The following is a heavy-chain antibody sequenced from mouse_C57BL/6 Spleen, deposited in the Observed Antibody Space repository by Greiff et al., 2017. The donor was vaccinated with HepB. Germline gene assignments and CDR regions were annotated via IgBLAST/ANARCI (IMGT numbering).Heavy chain of an antibody. CDR3: ARGGAAQASTYFDY. CDR1: GYTFTGYW. V-gene: IGHV1-55*01. J-gene: IGHJ2*01. D-gene: IGHD3-2*02. Sequence: VQLQQPGAELVKPGASVKMSCKASGYTFTGYWITWVKQRPGQGLEWIGDIYPGSGSTNYNEKFKSKATLTVDTSSSTAYMQLSSLTSEDSAVYYCARGGAAQASTYFDYWGQGTTLTVSS. CDR2: IYPGSGST.